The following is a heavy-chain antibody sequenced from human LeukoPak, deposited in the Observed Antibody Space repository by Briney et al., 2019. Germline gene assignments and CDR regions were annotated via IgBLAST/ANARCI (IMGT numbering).Heavy chain of an antibody. Sequence: ASVKVSCKASGYTFTSYGFSWVRQAPGQGLGWMGWVSAYNGDTNYAQKVQGRVTMTTDTSTSTAYMELRSLRSDDTAVYYCARIAQQHLARHFDFWGQGTLVTVSS. CDR2: VSAYNGDT. CDR1: GYTFTSYG. J-gene: IGHJ4*02. D-gene: IGHD6-13*01. V-gene: IGHV1-18*04. CDR3: ARIAQQHLARHFDF.